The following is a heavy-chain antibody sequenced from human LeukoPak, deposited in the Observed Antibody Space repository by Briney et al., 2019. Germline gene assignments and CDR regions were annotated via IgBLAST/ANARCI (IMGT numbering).Heavy chain of an antibody. CDR1: GGTFSSYA. V-gene: IGHV1-69*05. J-gene: IGHJ5*02. CDR3: ARGGRRNGDYVGTNWFDP. CDR2: IIPIFGTA. D-gene: IGHD4-17*01. Sequence: SVKVSCKASGGTFSSYAISWVRQAPGQGLEWMGGIIPIFGTANYAQKFQGRVTMTRDTSISTAYMELSRLRSDDTAVYYCARGGRRNGDYVGTNWFDPWGQGTLVTVSS.